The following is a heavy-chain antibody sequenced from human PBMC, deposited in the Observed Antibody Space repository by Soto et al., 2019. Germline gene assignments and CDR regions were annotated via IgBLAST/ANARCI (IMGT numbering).Heavy chain of an antibody. Sequence: GGSLRLSCAASGFTFSSYAMSWVRQAPGKGLEWVSAISGSGGSTYYADSVKGRFTISRDNSKNTLYLKMNSLRAEDTAVYYCARDLKRSYYDSALYYYYGMDVWGQGTTVTVSS. J-gene: IGHJ6*02. CDR3: ARDLKRSYYDSALYYYYGMDV. CDR1: GFTFSSYA. V-gene: IGHV3-23*01. D-gene: IGHD3-22*01. CDR2: ISGSGGST.